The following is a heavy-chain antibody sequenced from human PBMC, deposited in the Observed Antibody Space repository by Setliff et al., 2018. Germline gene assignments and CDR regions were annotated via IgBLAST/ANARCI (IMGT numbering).Heavy chain of an antibody. D-gene: IGHD3-3*01. CDR3: ARMTGFQYIDV. V-gene: IGHV4-61*09. Sequence: SETLSLTCTVSGGSISNTYYYWSWIRQPAGQGLEWIGQIYTSWSTIYNPSLKSRVTILLDTSKNQFSLTLTSVTAADTAVYYCARMTGFQYIDVWGKGTTVTVSS. CDR2: IYTSWST. J-gene: IGHJ6*03. CDR1: GGSISNTYYY.